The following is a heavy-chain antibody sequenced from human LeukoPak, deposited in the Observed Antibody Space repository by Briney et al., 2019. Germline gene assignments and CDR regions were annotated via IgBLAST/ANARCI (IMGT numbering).Heavy chain of an antibody. CDR1: GFTFSSYG. V-gene: IGHV3-33*06. CDR2: IWYDGSNK. CDR3: AKEVGVYGSGSYSS. Sequence: GGSLRLSCAASGFTFSSYGMHWVRQAPGKGLEWVAVIWYDGSNKYYADSVKGRFTISRDNSKNTLYPQMNSLRAEDTAVYYCAKEVGVYGSGSYSSWGQGTLVTVSS. D-gene: IGHD3-10*01. J-gene: IGHJ4*02.